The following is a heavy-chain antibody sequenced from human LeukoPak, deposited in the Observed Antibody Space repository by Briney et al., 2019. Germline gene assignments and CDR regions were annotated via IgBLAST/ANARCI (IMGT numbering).Heavy chain of an antibody. D-gene: IGHD4-11*01. CDR3: ARDLTVTSTCWFDL. V-gene: IGHV3-11*04. Sequence: GGSLRLSCAASGFTFSDYYMNWVRQAPGKGLEWVSYISSSGSTIYYANSVQGRFTISRDNAKNSLYLQMNSLRAEDTAVYYCARDLTVTSTCWFDLWGQGTLVTVSS. CDR2: ISSSGSTI. CDR1: GFTFSDYY. J-gene: IGHJ5*02.